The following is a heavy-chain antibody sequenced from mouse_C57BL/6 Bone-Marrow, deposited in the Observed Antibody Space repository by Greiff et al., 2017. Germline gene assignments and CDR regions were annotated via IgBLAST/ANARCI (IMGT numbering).Heavy chain of an antibody. J-gene: IGHJ2*01. CDR1: GYTFTSYW. D-gene: IGHD1-1*01. CDR2: INPSNGGT. V-gene: IGHV1-53*01. CDR3: ARWDFTTVVANDY. Sequence: QVQLKQPGTELVKPGASVKLSCKASGYTFTSYWMHWVKQRPGQGLEWIGNINPSNGGTNYNEKFKSKATLTVDKSSSTAYMQLSSLTSEDSAVYYCARWDFTTVVANDYWGQGTTLTVSS.